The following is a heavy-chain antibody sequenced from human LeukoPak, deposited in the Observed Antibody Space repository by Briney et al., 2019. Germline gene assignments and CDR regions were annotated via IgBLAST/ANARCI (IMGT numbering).Heavy chain of an antibody. J-gene: IGHJ3*02. D-gene: IGHD3-16*01. CDR2: ISGSGGST. V-gene: IGHV3-23*01. Sequence: PGGSLRLSCAASGFTFCSYAVSWVRQAPGKGLEWVSAISGSGGSTYYADSVKGRFTISRDNSKNTLYLQMNSLRAEDTAVYYCVTPLRGSAFDIWGQGTVVTVSS. CDR1: GFTFCSYA. CDR3: VTPLRGSAFDI.